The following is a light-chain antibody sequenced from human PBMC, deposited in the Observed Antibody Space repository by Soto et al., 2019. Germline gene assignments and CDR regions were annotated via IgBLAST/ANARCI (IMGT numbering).Light chain of an antibody. CDR1: HTLLYSDGNTY. Sequence: EVVMTQSPLSLTVILGQPSSISCSSRHTLLYSDGNTYLNCFHQSPGQSPRRLSSKVSNLDSGVTERFSVSGRDSDFTLSIMSVQAVDGVVDDCAQGSHWSPSSGRKTKLEIK. CDR2: KVS. CDR3: AQGSHWSPS. J-gene: IGKJ2*01. V-gene: IGKV2-30*01.